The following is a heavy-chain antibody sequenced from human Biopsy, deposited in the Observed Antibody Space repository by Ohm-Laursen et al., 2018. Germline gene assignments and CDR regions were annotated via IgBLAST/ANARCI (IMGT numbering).Heavy chain of an antibody. D-gene: IGHD2-15*01. Sequence: ESSVKVSCKASGGTFTRYAMHWVRQAPGQGLEWMGRIISVHDIANYAQKFQGRVTITADKSTSTAYMELRNLRSEDTAVYYCARTLVDCTSGTCYDVGDGMDVWGQGTTVIASS. V-gene: IGHV1-69*04. J-gene: IGHJ6*02. CDR2: IISVHDIA. CDR1: GGTFTRYA. CDR3: ARTLVDCTSGTCYDVGDGMDV.